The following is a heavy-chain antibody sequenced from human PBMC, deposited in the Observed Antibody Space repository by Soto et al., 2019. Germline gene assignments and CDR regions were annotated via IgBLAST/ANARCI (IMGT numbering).Heavy chain of an antibody. CDR1: GFTFSSYS. J-gene: IGHJ4*02. V-gene: IGHV3-21*01. CDR2: ISVSSSYI. Sequence: GGSLRLSCAASGFTFSSYSMSWVRQAPGKGLEWVSSISVSSSYIYYADSVKGRFTISRDNAKNSLYLQMNSLRAEDTAVYYCARDPMAAAHYYFDYWGQGTLVTVSS. D-gene: IGHD6-13*01. CDR3: ARDPMAAAHYYFDY.